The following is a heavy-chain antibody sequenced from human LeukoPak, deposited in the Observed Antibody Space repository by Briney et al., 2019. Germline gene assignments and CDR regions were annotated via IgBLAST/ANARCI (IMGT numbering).Heavy chain of an antibody. D-gene: IGHD3-10*02. CDR3: ARATMLGYYYGLDV. CDR2: LYSGGST. Sequence: GGSLRLSCVGSGFTVSSSYMSWVRQAPGKGLEWVSVLYSGGSTYYADSVKGRFTISRDDSKNTLYLQMNSLRGEDTAVVYCARATMLGYYYGLDVWGQGTTVTVSS. V-gene: IGHV3-66*01. J-gene: IGHJ6*02. CDR1: GFTVSSSY.